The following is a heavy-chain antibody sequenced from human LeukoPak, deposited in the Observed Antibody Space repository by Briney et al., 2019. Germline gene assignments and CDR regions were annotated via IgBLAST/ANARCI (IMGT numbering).Heavy chain of an antibody. CDR3: ARIRSSGWIDS. V-gene: IGHV3-74*01. Sequence: GGSLRLSCVASGFTFSSYWMHWVRQAPGKGLVWVSRINSDGSSTTYADSVKGRFTISRDDAKNTLCLQMNSLRAEDTAVYYCARIRSSGWIDSWGQGTLVTVSS. J-gene: IGHJ4*02. CDR2: INSDGSST. CDR1: GFTFSSYW. D-gene: IGHD6-19*01.